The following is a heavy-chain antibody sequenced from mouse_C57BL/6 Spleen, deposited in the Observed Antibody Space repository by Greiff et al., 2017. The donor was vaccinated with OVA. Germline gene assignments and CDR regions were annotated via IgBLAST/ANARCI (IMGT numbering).Heavy chain of an antibody. D-gene: IGHD2-4*01. CDR3: ARHGVYYDYDWFAY. CDR2: ISGGGGNT. J-gene: IGHJ3*01. Sequence: EVQRVESGGGLVKPGGSLKLSCAASGFTFSSYTMSWVRQTPEKRLEWVATISGGGGNTYYPDSVKGRFTISRDNAKNTLYLQMSSLRSEDTALYYGARHGVYYDYDWFAYWGQGTLVTVSA. V-gene: IGHV5-9*01. CDR1: GFTFSSYT.